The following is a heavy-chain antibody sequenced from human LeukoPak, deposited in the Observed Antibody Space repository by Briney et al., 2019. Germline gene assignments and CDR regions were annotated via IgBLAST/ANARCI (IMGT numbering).Heavy chain of an antibody. CDR3: ARPGKVSGVYYYYMDV. CDR2: ISYSGST. CDR1: GGSISSSSYY. Sequence: PSETLSLTCTVSGGSISSSSYYWAWIRQPPGKGLEWIGTISYSGSTYYNPSLKSRVTISVDTSKNQFSLKLSSVTAADTAAYYCARPGKVSGVYYYYMDVWGKGTTVTVSS. V-gene: IGHV4-39*01. J-gene: IGHJ6*03. D-gene: IGHD3-10*01.